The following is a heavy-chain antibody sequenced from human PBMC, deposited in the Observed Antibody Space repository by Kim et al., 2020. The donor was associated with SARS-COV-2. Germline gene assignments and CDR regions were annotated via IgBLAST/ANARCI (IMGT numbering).Heavy chain of an antibody. D-gene: IGHD3-22*01. Sequence: SETLSLTCTVSGGSISSGGYYWSWIRQHPGKGLEWIGYIYYSGSTYYNPSLKSRVTISVDTSKNQFSLKLSSVTAADTAVYYCAGALKNAYYYDSSGYCWFDPWGQGTLVTVSS. CDR2: IYYSGST. J-gene: IGHJ5*02. CDR3: AGALKNAYYYDSSGYCWFDP. V-gene: IGHV4-31*03. CDR1: GGSISSGGYY.